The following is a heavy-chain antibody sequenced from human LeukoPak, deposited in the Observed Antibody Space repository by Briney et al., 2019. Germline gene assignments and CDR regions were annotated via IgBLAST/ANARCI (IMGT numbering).Heavy chain of an antibody. D-gene: IGHD3-10*01. V-gene: IGHV4-59*01. CDR1: GGSISSYY. CDR3: ARHYGSGTYPLDY. CDR2: IHYSGST. Sequence: SETLSLTCTVSGGSISSYYWSWIRQPPGKGLEWIAYIHYSGSTNYNPSLKSRVTISVDTSKNQFSLKLSSVTAADTAVYYCARHYGSGTYPLDYWGQGTLVTVSS. J-gene: IGHJ4*02.